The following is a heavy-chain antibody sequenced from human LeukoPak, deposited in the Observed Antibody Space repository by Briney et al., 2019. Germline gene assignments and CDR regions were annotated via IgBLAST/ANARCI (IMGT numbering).Heavy chain of an antibody. CDR1: GFTFSSYA. V-gene: IGHV3-30-3*01. J-gene: IGHJ5*02. D-gene: IGHD6-6*01. Sequence: PGGSLRLSCAASGFTFSSYAMHWVRQAPGKGLEWVAVISYDGGNKYYADSVKGRFTISRDNSKNTLYLQMNSLRAEDTAVYYCARDPRAARPYNWFDPWGQGTLVTVSP. CDR2: ISYDGGNK. CDR3: ARDPRAARPYNWFDP.